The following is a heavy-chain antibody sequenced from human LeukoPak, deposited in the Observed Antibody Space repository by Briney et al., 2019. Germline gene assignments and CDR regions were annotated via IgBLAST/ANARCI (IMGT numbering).Heavy chain of an antibody. CDR1: GFTFSSYE. Sequence: GGSLRLSCAASGFTFSSYEMNWVRQAPGKGLEWVSYISSSGSTIYYADSVKGRFTISRDNAKNSLYLQMNSLRAEDTAVYFCARDHYDSGIDYQSYFDYWGQGTLVTVSS. CDR2: ISSSGSTI. D-gene: IGHD3-10*01. CDR3: ARDHYDSGIDYQSYFDY. V-gene: IGHV3-48*03. J-gene: IGHJ4*02.